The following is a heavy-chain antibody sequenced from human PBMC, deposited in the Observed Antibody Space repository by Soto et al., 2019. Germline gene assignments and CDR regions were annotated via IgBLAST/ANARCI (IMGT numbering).Heavy chain of an antibody. V-gene: IGHV4-4*02. CDR3: ARVGDGDY. Sequence: QVQLQESGPGLVKPSGTLSLTCAVSGGSISSSNWWSWVRQPPGKGLEWIGEIYHSGSTNYNPSLESRVNISVDKSEDQFALKLSSVTAADSAVYYCARVGDGDYWGQGTLVTVSS. D-gene: IGHD3-16*01. J-gene: IGHJ4*02. CDR1: GGSISSSNW. CDR2: IYHSGST.